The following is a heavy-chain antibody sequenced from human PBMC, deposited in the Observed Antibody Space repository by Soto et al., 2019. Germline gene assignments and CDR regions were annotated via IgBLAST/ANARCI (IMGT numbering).Heavy chain of an antibody. J-gene: IGHJ4*02. V-gene: IGHV4-59*01. D-gene: IGHD6-19*01. CDR2: AYYSGST. CDR3: ARGGWSIDY. CDR1: GGSMNSYY. Sequence: SETLSLTCSVSGGSMNSYYWSWVRQPPGKGLEYIGYAYYSGSTYYNSSLESRVTISVDTTKNQFSLKLTSVTGADTAVYYCARGGWSIDYWGQGTLVTVSS.